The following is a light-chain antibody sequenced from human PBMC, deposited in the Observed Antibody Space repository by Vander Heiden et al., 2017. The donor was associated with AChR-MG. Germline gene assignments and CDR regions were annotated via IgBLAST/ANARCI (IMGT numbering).Light chain of an antibody. Sequence: QSALTQPASMSGSPGQSITISCTGTTGDVGANPFVSWYQQHPGKAPQLIIDEVINRPSGVPHRFSGSKSGNTASLTISGLQTEDEAFYFCSSSTARRVVFGGGTKVTVL. CDR3: SSSTARRVV. CDR1: TGDVGANPF. CDR2: EVI. J-gene: IGLJ2*01. V-gene: IGLV2-14*01.